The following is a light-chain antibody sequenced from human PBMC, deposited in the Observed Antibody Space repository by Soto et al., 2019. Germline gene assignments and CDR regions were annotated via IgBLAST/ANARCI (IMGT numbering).Light chain of an antibody. CDR3: QQSNTFPYT. CDR2: AAS. CDR1: QAISTW. V-gene: IGKV1-12*01. Sequence: DIQMTQSPSSVSASVGDRVTITCRASQAISTWLVWYQQKPGKAPKLLIYAASTLQSGVPSRFSGSGSGRDFTLSISSLQPEDFATYYCQQSNTFPYTFGQGTKLEIK. J-gene: IGKJ2*01.